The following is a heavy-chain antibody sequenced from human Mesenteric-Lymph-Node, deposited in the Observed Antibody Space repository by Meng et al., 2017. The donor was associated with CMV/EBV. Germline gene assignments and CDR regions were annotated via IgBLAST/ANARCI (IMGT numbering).Heavy chain of an antibody. V-gene: IGHV3-11*01. CDR1: GFSFGAYW. CDR2: ISSSGSTI. J-gene: IGHJ4*02. CDR3: ARDRGLLWFGELRDY. Sequence: GESLKISCEVSGFSFGAYWMNWIRQAPGKGLEWVSYISSSGSTIYYADSVKGRFTISRDNAKNSLYLQMNSLRAEDTAVYYCARDRGLLWFGELRDYWGQGTLVTVSS. D-gene: IGHD3-10*01.